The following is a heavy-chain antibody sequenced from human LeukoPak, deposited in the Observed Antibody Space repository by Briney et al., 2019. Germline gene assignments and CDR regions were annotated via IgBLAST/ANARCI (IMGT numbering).Heavy chain of an antibody. J-gene: IGHJ5*02. CDR2: ISYSGST. V-gene: IGHV4-59*08. CDR1: GGSISSYY. Sequence: SETLSLTCTVSGGSISSYYWRWIRQPPGKGLEWIGYISYSGSTNYNPSLKSRVTISVDTSKNQFSLKLSSVTAADTAVYYCARTRDLGYCSSTSCYVNWFDPWGQGTLVTVSS. D-gene: IGHD2-2*01. CDR3: ARTRDLGYCSSTSCYVNWFDP.